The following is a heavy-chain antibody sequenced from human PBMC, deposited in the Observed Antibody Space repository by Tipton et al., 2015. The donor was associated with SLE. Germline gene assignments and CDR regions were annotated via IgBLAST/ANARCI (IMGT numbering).Heavy chain of an antibody. J-gene: IGHJ3*02. V-gene: IGHV4-61*02. Sequence: TLSLTCTVSGGSISSSSYYWSWIRQTAGKGLEWIGRIYISGSTKYNPSIKSRVTMSVDTSKNQFSLKLSSVTAADTAMYYCARESQYYASSATTVAFDIWGQGTMVTVSS. CDR3: ARESQYYASSATTVAFDI. CDR2: IYISGST. D-gene: IGHD3-22*01. CDR1: GGSISSSSYY.